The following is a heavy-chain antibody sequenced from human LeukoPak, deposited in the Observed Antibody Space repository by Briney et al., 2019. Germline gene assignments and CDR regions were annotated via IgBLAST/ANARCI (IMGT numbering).Heavy chain of an antibody. J-gene: IGHJ6*03. V-gene: IGHV4-39*01. CDR2: IFYGGST. CDR3: ARHRGQGPYCYMDV. Sequence: SETLSLTCTVSGGSISSSTYYWGWIRQPPGKGLEWIGTIFYGGSTHYRPSLKSRVTISVDTSRNQLSLNLSSVTAADTAVYYCARHRGQGPYCYMDVWGKGTTVTVSS. CDR1: GGSISSSTYY. D-gene: IGHD3-10*01.